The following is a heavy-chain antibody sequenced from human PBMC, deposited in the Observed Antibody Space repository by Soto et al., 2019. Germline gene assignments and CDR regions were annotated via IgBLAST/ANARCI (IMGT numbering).Heavy chain of an antibody. Sequence: QVQLVQSGAEVKKPGASVKVSCKASGNTFIGYYIHWVRQAPGQGLEWMGWINSNNDGTTYGEKFQGRVTMTRDTSTSTAYMELSRLRSDDTAVYYCARDLGGSRDSWGQGTLVTVSS. D-gene: IGHD1-26*01. CDR1: GNTFIGYY. V-gene: IGHV1-2*02. J-gene: IGHJ4*02. CDR2: INSNNDGT. CDR3: ARDLGGSRDS.